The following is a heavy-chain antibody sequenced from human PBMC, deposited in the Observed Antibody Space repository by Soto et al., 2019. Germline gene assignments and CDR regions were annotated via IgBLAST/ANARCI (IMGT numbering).Heavy chain of an antibody. CDR1: GYSFTSHW. CDR3: LRQCSSSSLPVH. V-gene: IGHV5-10-1*01. J-gene: IGHJ4*02. Sequence: PGESLTISRKCSGYSFTSHWITWVRQMPGKGLEWMGRIDPSNSYTNYSPSFQGHVTISRDASISTAYLQWNSLKASDTATYYCLRQCSSSSLPVHGGQRPLLTVSS. D-gene: IGHD6-6*01. CDR2: IDPSNSYT.